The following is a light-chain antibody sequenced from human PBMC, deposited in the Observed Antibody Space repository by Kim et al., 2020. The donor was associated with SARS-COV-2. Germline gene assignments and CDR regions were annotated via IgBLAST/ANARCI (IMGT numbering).Light chain of an antibody. Sequence: QSVLTQPPSASGTPGQRVTISCSGSSSNIGSNPVNWYQQLPGTAPKLLIYSNNQRPSGIPDRFSGSKSGTSASLAISGLQSEDEADYYCAPWDDSLNVVVFGGGTQLTVL. CDR3: APWDDSLNVVV. J-gene: IGLJ2*01. CDR1: SSNIGSNP. CDR2: SNN. V-gene: IGLV1-44*01.